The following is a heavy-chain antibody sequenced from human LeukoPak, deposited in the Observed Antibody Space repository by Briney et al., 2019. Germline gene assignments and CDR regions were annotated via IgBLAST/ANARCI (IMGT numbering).Heavy chain of an antibody. J-gene: IGHJ4*02. D-gene: IGHD3-10*01. CDR3: ARYGSGSYCLDY. CDR1: GLTFSDFW. CDR2: VRQDGGEN. Sequence: PGGSLRLSCVVSGLTFSDFWMSWVRQAPGKGLEWVGNVRQDGGENYYVDSVKGRFTISRDNDKKSLYLQMNSLRVEDTAVYYCARYGSGSYCLDYWGQGTLVTVSS. V-gene: IGHV3-7*03.